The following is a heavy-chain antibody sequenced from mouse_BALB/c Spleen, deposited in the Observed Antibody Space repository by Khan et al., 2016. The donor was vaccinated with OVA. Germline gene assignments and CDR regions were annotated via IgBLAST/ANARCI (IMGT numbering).Heavy chain of an antibody. D-gene: IGHD3-3*01. V-gene: IGHV3-2*02. J-gene: IGHJ3*02. CDR1: GHSITGDYA. CDR2: ISYSGST. CDR3: ARGRAK. Sequence: EVQLQESGPGLVKPSQSLSLTCTVTGHSITGDYAWNLIRQFPGDKLESMGYISYSGSTSYTPSLKSRTTITRDTSKNPSYLQLSSVTTEDTATYYCARGRAKWGQGTLVTVSA.